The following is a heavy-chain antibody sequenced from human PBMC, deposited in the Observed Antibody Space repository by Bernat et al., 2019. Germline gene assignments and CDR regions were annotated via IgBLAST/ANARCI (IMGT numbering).Heavy chain of an antibody. J-gene: IGHJ5*01. V-gene: IGHV3-21*01. D-gene: IGHD3-3*01. CDR3: AGAGTVIRFLGLLSANLFDP. Sequence: EVQLVESGGGLVKPGGSLRLSCAASGFTFSSYSMNWVRQAPGKGLEWVSSISSSSSYIYYADSVKGRFTISRDNAKNSLYLQMNSLRAEDTAVYYCAGAGTVIRFLGLLSANLFDPWGQGTLVTVSS. CDR2: ISSSSSYI. CDR1: GFTFSSYS.